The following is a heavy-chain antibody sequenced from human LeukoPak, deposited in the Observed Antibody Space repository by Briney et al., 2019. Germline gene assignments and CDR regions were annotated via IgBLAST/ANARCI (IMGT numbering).Heavy chain of an antibody. CDR2: ISYDGSNK. CDR1: GFTFSSYG. V-gene: IGHV3-30*18. J-gene: IGHJ5*02. Sequence: GGSLRLSCAASGFTFSSYGMHWVRQAPGKGLEWVAVISYDGSNKYYADSVKGRFTISRDNSKNTLYLQMNSLRAEDTAVYYCAKGGDYCSGGSCYSDWFDPWGQGTLVTVSS. CDR3: AKGGDYCSGGSCYSDWFDP. D-gene: IGHD2-15*01.